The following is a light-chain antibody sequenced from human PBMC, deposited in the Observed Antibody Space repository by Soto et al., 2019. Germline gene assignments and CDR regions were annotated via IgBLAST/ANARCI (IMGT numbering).Light chain of an antibody. CDR3: QQSESFPLT. CDR1: QSISSY. J-gene: IGKJ4*01. V-gene: IGKV1-39*01. CDR2: AAS. Sequence: DIQLTQSPSSLSASVGDRVTITCRASQSISSYLNWYQQKPGKAPKLLIYAASSLQSGVPSRFSGSGSGTDFTLTISSLQPEDFATYFCQQSESFPLTFGGGTKVDIK.